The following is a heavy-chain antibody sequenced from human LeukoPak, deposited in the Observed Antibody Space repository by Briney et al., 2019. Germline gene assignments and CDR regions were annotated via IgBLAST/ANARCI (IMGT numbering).Heavy chain of an antibody. CDR1: GGSLSGYY. D-gene: IGHD3/OR15-3a*01. Sequence: SETLSLTCAVYGGSLSGYYWGWIRQPPGKGLEWIGEINRGGSTNYSPSLKSRVTISIDTSRNYFSPKLSSVTAADTAVYYCARGRGTGSYFYDWGQGTLVTVFS. J-gene: IGHJ4*02. V-gene: IGHV4-34*01. CDR2: INRGGST. CDR3: ARGRGTGSYFYD.